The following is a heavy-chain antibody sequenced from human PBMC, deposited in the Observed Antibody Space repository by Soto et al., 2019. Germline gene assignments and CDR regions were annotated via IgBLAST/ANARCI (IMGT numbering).Heavy chain of an antibody. Sequence: PSETLSLTCAVYGGSFSGYYWSWIRQPPGKGLEWIGEINHSGSTNYNPSLKSRVTISVDTSKNQFSLKLSSVTAADTAVYYCARGSGYIWNYGRYYEYGRDVWGQGTTVTVS. CDR1: GGSFSGYY. D-gene: IGHD1-7*01. V-gene: IGHV4-34*01. J-gene: IGHJ6*02. CDR3: ARGSGYIWNYGRYYEYGRDV. CDR2: INHSGST.